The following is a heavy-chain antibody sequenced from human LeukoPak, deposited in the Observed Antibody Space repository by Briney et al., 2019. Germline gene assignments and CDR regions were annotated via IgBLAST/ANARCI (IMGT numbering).Heavy chain of an antibody. Sequence: ASVKVSCKASGYTFTSYGISWVRQAPGQGLEWMGWISAYNGNTNYAQKLQGRVTMTTDTSTSTAYMELRSLRSDDTAVYYCARELMTTVTIAIDYWGQGTLVTVSS. D-gene: IGHD4-17*01. J-gene: IGHJ4*02. V-gene: IGHV1-18*01. CDR2: ISAYNGNT. CDR3: ARELMTTVTIAIDY. CDR1: GYTFTSYG.